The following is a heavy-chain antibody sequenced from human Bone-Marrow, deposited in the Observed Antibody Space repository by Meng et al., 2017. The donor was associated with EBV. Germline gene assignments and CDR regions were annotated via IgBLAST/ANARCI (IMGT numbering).Heavy chain of an antibody. J-gene: IGHJ5*02. CDR3: ARVSIAVAGIGP. CDR2: INPSGGST. Sequence: VQLVHSGVEVKKPGASVKVSCKASGYTFDSYYMHWVRQAPGQGLEWMGIINPSGGSTSYAQKFQGRVTMTRDTSTSTVYMELSSLRSEDTAVYYCARVSIAVAGIGPWGQGTLVTVSS. D-gene: IGHD6-19*01. CDR1: GYTFDSYY. V-gene: IGHV1-46*02.